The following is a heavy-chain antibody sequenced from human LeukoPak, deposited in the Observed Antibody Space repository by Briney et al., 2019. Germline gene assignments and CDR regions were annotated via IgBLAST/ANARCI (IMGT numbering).Heavy chain of an antibody. V-gene: IGHV3-23*01. D-gene: IGHD1-26*01. CDR1: GFTFSSYA. CDR2: ISGSGANT. Sequence: GGSLRLSCAASGFTFSSYAMSWVRQAPGKGLEWVSVISGSGANTYYADSVKGRFTISRDNSKNTLYLQMNSLRAEDTAVYYCAEGGLLRAFDYWGQGNLVTVSS. CDR3: AEGGLLRAFDY. J-gene: IGHJ4*02.